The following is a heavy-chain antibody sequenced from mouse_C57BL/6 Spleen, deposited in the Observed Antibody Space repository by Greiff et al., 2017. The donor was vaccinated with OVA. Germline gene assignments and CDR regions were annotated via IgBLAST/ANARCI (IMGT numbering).Heavy chain of an antibody. Sequence: EVQLVESGGGLVQPGGSMTLSCAASGFTFSDAWMDWVRQSPEKGLEWVAEIRNKANNHATYYAESVKGRFTISSDDSKSSVYLQMNSLRAEDTGIYYCTPAFMITTSRSYWYFDGWGTGTTVTVSS. V-gene: IGHV6-6*01. CDR2: IRNKANNHAT. CDR3: TPAFMITTSRSYWYFDG. J-gene: IGHJ1*03. D-gene: IGHD2-4*01. CDR1: GFTFSDAW.